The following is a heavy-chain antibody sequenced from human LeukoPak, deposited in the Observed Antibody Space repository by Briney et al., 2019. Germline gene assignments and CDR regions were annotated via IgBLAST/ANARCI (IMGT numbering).Heavy chain of an antibody. Sequence: GASVKVSCKASGYTFTSYYMHWVRQAPGQGLEWMGIINPSGGSTIYAQKFQGRVTMTRDTSTSTVYMELSSLRSEDTAVYYCATLTKYCSSTSCYTNWFDPWGQGTLVTVSS. CDR1: GYTFTSYY. CDR3: ATLTKYCSSTSCYTNWFDP. CDR2: INPSGGST. V-gene: IGHV1-46*01. D-gene: IGHD2-2*02. J-gene: IGHJ5*02.